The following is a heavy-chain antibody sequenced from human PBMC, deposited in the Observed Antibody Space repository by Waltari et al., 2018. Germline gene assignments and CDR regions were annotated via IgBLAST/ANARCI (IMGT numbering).Heavy chain of an antibody. Sequence: LQLQDSVPGSVKPSSTLSPPCTVAGDPLRSSYLWGWFRQPPGKGLEWIGRISSSGASFYNPSVKRRLTISVDTSKNQFSLNLRSVTAADTAIYFCATHRGGHEDFQYWGQGTLVTVSS. CDR3: ATHRGGHEDFQY. J-gene: IGHJ1*01. CDR2: ISSSGAS. CDR1: GDPLRSSYL. V-gene: IGHV4-39*01.